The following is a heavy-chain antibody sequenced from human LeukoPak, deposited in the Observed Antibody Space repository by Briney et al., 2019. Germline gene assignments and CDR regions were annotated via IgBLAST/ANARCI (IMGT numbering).Heavy chain of an antibody. J-gene: IGHJ4*02. CDR2: ITTYNGNT. D-gene: IGHD6-19*01. CDR3: ARAVGSGWSSYFDY. CDR1: GYTFTSFV. V-gene: IGHV1-18*01. Sequence: VASVKVSCKSSGYTFTSFVISWVRQAPGQGLEWMGLITTYNGNTKYAQKVQGRVTMTTDTSTSTDYMELRSLRSDDTAVYYCARAVGSGWSSYFDYWGQGTLVAVSS.